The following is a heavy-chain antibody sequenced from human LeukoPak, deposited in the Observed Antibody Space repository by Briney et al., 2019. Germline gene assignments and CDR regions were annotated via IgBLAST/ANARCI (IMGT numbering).Heavy chain of an antibody. CDR2: IRSSGGIT. J-gene: IGHJ4*02. CDR3: AKDRGAAADFDY. D-gene: IGHD6-13*01. V-gene: IGHV3-23*01. CDR1: GITFSSYA. Sequence: PGGSLRLSCSASGITFSSYAMSWVRQAPGKGLEWVSGIRSSGGITSYADSVKGRFTISRDNSKNTLFLQMNSLRAEDTAVYYCAKDRGAAADFDYWGQGTLVSVSS.